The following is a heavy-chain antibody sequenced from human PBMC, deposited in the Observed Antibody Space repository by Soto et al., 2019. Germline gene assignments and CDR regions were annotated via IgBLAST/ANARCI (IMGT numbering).Heavy chain of an antibody. D-gene: IGHD3-22*01. CDR2: IYYSGST. CDR3: ARQIYDSDTGPNFQYYFDS. Sequence: LVTMSRRCTVAGGYIVGYDWSWIRQPPGKGLEWIGYIYYSGSTYYSPSFRGLVTISATKSITTVFLQWSSLRASDTAMYYCARQIYDSDTGPNFQYYFDSWGQGTPVTVSS. CDR1: GGYIVGYD. J-gene: IGHJ4*02. V-gene: IGHV4-59*08.